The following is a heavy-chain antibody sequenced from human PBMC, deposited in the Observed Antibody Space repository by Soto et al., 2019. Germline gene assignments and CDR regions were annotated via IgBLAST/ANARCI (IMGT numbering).Heavy chain of an antibody. J-gene: IGHJ4*02. CDR3: AAATTWNFHFPY. Sequence: QAHLVESGGGVVQPGTSLRLSCAASGFTISTHGMHWVRQAPGKGLEWLANIWYDGSNKFYAESVTGRFSISKDNSKNTLYLQMSSLRAEDTAVYYCAAATTWNFHFPYWGQGTQVTVSS. V-gene: IGHV3-33*03. CDR1: GFTISTHG. D-gene: IGHD1-7*01. CDR2: IWYDGSNK.